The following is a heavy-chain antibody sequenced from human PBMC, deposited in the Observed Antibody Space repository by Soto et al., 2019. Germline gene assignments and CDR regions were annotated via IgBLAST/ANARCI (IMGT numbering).Heavy chain of an antibody. CDR3: AKIWFGELWSIDY. CDR1: GFTFSSYW. D-gene: IGHD3-10*01. Sequence: GGSLRLSCAASGFTFSSYWMHWVRQAPGKGLVWVSRINSDGSSTSYADSVKGRFTISRDNAKNTLYLQMNSLRAEDTAVYYCAKIWFGELWSIDYWGQGTLVTVSS. J-gene: IGHJ4*02. V-gene: IGHV3-74*01. CDR2: INSDGSST.